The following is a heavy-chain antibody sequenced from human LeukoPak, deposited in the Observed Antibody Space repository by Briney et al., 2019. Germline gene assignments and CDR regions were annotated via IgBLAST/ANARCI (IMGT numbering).Heavy chain of an antibody. V-gene: IGHV1-18*04. Sequence: GASVKVSCKASGYTFTSYGISWVRQAPGQGLEWMGWISAYNGNTNYAQKLQGRVTMTTDTSTSTAYMELRSLRSDDTAVYYCAWTYYYGSGSSHFDYWGQGTLSPSPQ. D-gene: IGHD3-10*01. CDR3: AWTYYYGSGSSHFDY. CDR1: GYTFTSYG. CDR2: ISAYNGNT. J-gene: IGHJ4*02.